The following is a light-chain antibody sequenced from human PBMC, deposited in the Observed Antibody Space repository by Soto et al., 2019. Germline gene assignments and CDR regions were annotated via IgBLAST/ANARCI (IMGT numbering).Light chain of an antibody. CDR1: SSDVGSYNS. CDR2: EGY. J-gene: IGLJ1*01. CDR3: CSYVGAPYV. Sequence: QSVLTQPASVSVSPGEAIAISCTGTSSDVGSYNSVSWYQQHPGKAPKLIIYEGYKRPSGVSDRFSGSKSGNTASLTISGLQAEEEAHYYCCSYVGAPYVFGTGTKVTVL. V-gene: IGLV2-23*01.